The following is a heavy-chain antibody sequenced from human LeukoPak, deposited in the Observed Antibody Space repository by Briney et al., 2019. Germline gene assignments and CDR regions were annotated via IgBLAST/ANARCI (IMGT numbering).Heavy chain of an antibody. CDR2: INAYNGDT. D-gene: IGHD6-19*01. CDR3: ARGSSSGWPLEY. V-gene: IGHV1-3*01. Sequence: ASVMVSCKASGYTFINYAIHWVRQAPGQRLEWMGWINAYNGDTEYSQKLQGRVTITKDTSASTAYMDLSTLRSEDTAVYYCARGSSSGWPLEYWGRGILVTVSS. CDR1: GYTFINYA. J-gene: IGHJ4*02.